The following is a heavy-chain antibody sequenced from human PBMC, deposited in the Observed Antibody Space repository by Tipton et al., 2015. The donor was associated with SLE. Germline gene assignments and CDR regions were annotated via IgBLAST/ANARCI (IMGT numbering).Heavy chain of an antibody. CDR3: ARHLGYSSGWSYYYGMDV. J-gene: IGHJ6*02. V-gene: IGHV4-59*01. CDR2: IYYSGST. D-gene: IGHD6-19*01. Sequence: TLSLTCTVSGDSLNYYYWSWIRQPPGKGLEWIGYIYYSGSTNYNPSLKSRVTMSVDTSKSQLSLNLSSVTAADTAVYFCARHLGYSSGWSYYYGMDVWGQGTTVTVSS. CDR1: GDSLNYYY.